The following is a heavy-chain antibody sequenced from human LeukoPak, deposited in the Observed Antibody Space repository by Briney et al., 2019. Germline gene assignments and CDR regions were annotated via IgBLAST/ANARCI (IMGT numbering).Heavy chain of an antibody. CDR2: INHSGST. D-gene: IGHD4-17*01. Sequence: SETLSLTCTISGGSISSYYWSWIRQPPGKGLEWIGEINHSGSTNYNPSLKSRVTISVDTSKNQFSLKLSSVTAADTAVYYCAAAYYGDYEGGAFDIWGQGTMVTVSS. J-gene: IGHJ3*02. CDR1: GGSISSYY. CDR3: AAAYYGDYEGGAFDI. V-gene: IGHV4-34*01.